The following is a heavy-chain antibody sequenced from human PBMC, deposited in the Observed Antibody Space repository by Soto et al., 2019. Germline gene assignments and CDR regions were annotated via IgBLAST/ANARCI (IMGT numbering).Heavy chain of an antibody. CDR2: ISGSGGST. D-gene: IGHD2-15*01. Sequence: GGSLRLSCAASGFTFSSYAMSWVRQAPGKGLEWVSAISGSGGSTYYADSVKGRFTISRDNSKSTLYLQMNSLRAEDTAVCYCAKVALTPGVFHGMDVWGQGTTVTVSS. J-gene: IGHJ6*02. CDR3: AKVALTPGVFHGMDV. V-gene: IGHV3-23*01. CDR1: GFTFSSYA.